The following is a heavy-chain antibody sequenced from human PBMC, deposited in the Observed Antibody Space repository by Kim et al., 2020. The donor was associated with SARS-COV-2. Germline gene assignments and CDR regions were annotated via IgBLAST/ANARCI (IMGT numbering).Heavy chain of an antibody. CDR2: IYYSGST. CDR3: ARDSSGYYPHAFDI. CDR1: GGSISSSSYY. Sequence: SETLSLTCTVSGGSISSSSYYWGWIRQPPGKGLEWIGSIYYSGSTYYNPSLKSRVTISVDTSKNQFSLKLSSVTAADTAEYYCARDSSGYYPHAFDIWG. J-gene: IGHJ3*02. V-gene: IGHV4-39*07. D-gene: IGHD3-22*01.